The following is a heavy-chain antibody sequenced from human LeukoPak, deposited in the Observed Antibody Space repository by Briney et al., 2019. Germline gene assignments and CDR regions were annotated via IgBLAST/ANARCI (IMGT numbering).Heavy chain of an antibody. Sequence: SETLSLTCTVSGGSISSGSYYWSWIRQPAGKGLEWIGRIYTSGSTNYNPSLKSRVTISVDTSKNQFSLKLSSVTAADTAVYYCATGTGIAVAGTNYYYGMDVWGQGTTVTVSS. V-gene: IGHV4-61*02. CDR1: GGSISSGSYY. D-gene: IGHD6-19*01. CDR3: ATGTGIAVAGTNYYYGMDV. CDR2: IYTSGST. J-gene: IGHJ6*02.